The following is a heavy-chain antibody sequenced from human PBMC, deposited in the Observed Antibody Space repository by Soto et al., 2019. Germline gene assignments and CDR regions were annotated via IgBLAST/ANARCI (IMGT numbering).Heavy chain of an antibody. CDR2: ISWNSGSI. D-gene: IGHD3-3*01. Sequence: EVQLVESGGGLVQPGRSLRLSCAASGFTFDDYAMHWVRQAPGKGLEWVSGISWNSGSIGYADSVKGRFTISRDNAKNYLDLQMNSLRAEDTAVYYWAKDRGRVLRFLEWLLSGYGMDVWGQGTTVTVSS. CDR3: AKDRGRVLRFLEWLLSGYGMDV. J-gene: IGHJ6*02. CDR1: GFTFDDYA. V-gene: IGHV3-9*01.